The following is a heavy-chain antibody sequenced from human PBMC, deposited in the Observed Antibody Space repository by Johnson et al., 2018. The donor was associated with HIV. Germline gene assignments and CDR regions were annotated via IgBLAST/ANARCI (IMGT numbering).Heavy chain of an antibody. D-gene: IGHD3-22*01. J-gene: IGHJ3*02. CDR3: ARGEGDYYYDSSGYSGAFDI. Sequence: VQLVESGGGLVQPGGSLRLSCAASGFTFSSYDMHWVRQATGKGLEWVSAIGTAGDTYYPGSAKGRFTIPSENAKNSLYLQMNSLRAGDTAVYYCARGEGDYYYDSSGYSGAFDIWGQGTMVTVSS. V-gene: IGHV3-13*01. CDR2: IGTAGDT. CDR1: GFTFSSYD.